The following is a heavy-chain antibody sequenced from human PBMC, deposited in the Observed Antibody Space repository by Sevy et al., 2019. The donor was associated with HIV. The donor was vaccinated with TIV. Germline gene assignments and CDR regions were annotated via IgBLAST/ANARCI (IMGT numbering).Heavy chain of an antibody. D-gene: IGHD5-18*01. CDR2: IDPNSGDT. J-gene: IGHJ4*02. CDR3: ASPGGYRCGTLLDY. CDR1: GHTFTDYF. V-gene: IGHV1-2*02. Sequence: ASVKVSCKASGHTFTDYFIHWVRQAPGQGLEWMGWIDPNSGDTRYAPKFQGRVTVTRDTSISTAYMELSRLRSDDTAFYDCASPGGYRCGTLLDYWGQGTLVTVSS.